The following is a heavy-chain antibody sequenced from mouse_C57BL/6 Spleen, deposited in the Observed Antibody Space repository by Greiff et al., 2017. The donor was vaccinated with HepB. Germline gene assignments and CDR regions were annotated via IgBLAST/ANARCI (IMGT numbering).Heavy chain of an antibody. J-gene: IGHJ4*01. D-gene: IGHD1-1*01. Sequence: QVQLQQSGAELVKPGASVKMSCKASGYTFTTYPIEWMKQNHGKSLEWIGNFHPYNDDTKYNEKFKGKATLTVEKSSSTVYLQLSRLTSYDSSFYYSTIYARNAMDYWGQGTSVTVSS. CDR2: FHPYNDDT. CDR3: TIYARNAMDY. V-gene: IGHV1-47*01. CDR1: GYTFTTYP.